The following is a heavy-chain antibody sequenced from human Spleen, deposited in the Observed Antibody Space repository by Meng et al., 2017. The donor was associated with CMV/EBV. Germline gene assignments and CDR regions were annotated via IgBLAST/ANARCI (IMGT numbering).Heavy chain of an antibody. CDR2: INPKTGGT. CDR3: VRGGVLQFLEWLFF. J-gene: IGHJ4*02. Sequence: FNGYYIHWVRQAPGQGLEWMGWINPKTGGTYSTQRFQGRVTMTRDSSLSTAYMELGRLRSDDTAVYFCVRGGVLQFLEWLFFWGQGTLVTVSS. CDR1: FNGYY. V-gene: IGHV1-2*02. D-gene: IGHD3-3*01.